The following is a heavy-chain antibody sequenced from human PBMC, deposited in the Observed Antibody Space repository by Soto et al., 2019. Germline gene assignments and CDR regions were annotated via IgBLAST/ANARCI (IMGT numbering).Heavy chain of an antibody. Sequence: QVQLVESGGGVVQPGRSLRLSCAASGFIFSNYGMHWVRQAPGKGLEWVAVIQNDATYQYYVDSVKGRFTISRDNSKATLYLQMNSLRAEDTAVYYCVRADDYPDNGFDYWGQGILVTVSS. CDR2: IQNDATYQ. V-gene: IGHV3-33*01. CDR1: GFIFSNYG. J-gene: IGHJ4*02. D-gene: IGHD4-17*01. CDR3: VRADDYPDNGFDY.